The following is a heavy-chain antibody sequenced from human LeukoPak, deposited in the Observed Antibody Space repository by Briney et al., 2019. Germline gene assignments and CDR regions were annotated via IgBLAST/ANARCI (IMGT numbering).Heavy chain of an antibody. V-gene: IGHV1-69*13. Sequence: GALVKVSCKASGGTFSSYAISWVRQAPGQGLEWMGGIIPIFGTANYAQKFQGRVTITADESTSTAYMELSSLRSEDTAVYYCATPLYSYGSPFDYWGQGTLVTVSS. CDR2: IIPIFGTA. CDR3: ATPLYSYGSPFDY. CDR1: GGTFSSYA. D-gene: IGHD5-18*01. J-gene: IGHJ4*02.